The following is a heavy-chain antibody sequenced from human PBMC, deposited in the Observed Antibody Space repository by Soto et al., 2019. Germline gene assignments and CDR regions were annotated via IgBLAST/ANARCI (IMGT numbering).Heavy chain of an antibody. CDR1: GFTFSSYN. J-gene: IGHJ3*02. Sequence: GGSLRLSCAASGFTFSSYNMNWVRQAPGKGLEWVSSISSSSSYIYYADSVKGRFTISRDNAKNSLYLEMNSLRAEDTAVYYCAREEYYYDSSGPKGSAFDIWGQGTMVTVSS. D-gene: IGHD3-22*01. CDR3: AREEYYYDSSGPKGSAFDI. V-gene: IGHV3-21*01. CDR2: ISSSSSYI.